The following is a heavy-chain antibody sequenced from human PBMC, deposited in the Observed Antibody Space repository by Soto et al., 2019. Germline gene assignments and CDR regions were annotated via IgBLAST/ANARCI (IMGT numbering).Heavy chain of an antibody. CDR2: ISGSGGST. J-gene: IGHJ3*01. CDR3: AKDNSLVTMLVVVTISDDAFDF. D-gene: IGHD3-22*01. Sequence: GGSLRLSCAASGFTFSSYAMSWVRQAPGKGLEWASAISGSGGSTYYADSVKGRFTISRDNSKNTLYLQMNSLRAEDTAVYYCAKDNSLVTMLVVVTISDDAFDFWGQGTMVPVSS. V-gene: IGHV3-23*01. CDR1: GFTFSSYA.